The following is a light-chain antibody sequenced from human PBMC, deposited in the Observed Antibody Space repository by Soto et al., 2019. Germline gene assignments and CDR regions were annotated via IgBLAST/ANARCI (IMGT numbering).Light chain of an antibody. V-gene: IGKV1-39*01. J-gene: IGKJ1*01. Sequence: IQMTQSPSSLSASVGDRVTITCRASQSISSYLNWYQQKPGKAPKLLIFTGSLLHSGVPPRFSGSGSGTDFTLTISSLQPEDFATYYCQQTLSFPPTFGQGTKVDI. CDR3: QQTLSFPPT. CDR1: QSISSY. CDR2: TGS.